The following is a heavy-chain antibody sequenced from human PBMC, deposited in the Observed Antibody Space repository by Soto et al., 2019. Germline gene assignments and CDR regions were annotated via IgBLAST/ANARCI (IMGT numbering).Heavy chain of an antibody. D-gene: IGHD1-20*01. J-gene: IGHJ4*02. Sequence: PGGSLRLSCAGSGFTFKTYTFHWGRQLRGKGLEWVAVISYDGSNKYYADSVTGRLTVSRDNSKSTVFLQVNRLTPEDTAVYYCARGSMYNWSQRPPDSWGQGTLVTVSS. V-gene: IGHV3-30-3*01. CDR1: GFTFKTYT. CDR2: ISYDGSNK. CDR3: ARGSMYNWSQRPPDS.